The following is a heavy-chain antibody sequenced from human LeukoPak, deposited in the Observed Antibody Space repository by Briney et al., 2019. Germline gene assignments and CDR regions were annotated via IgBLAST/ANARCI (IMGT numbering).Heavy chain of an antibody. D-gene: IGHD1-26*01. CDR2: ISAYNGNT. V-gene: IGHV1-18*01. Sequence: ASVKVSCKASGYTFTSYGISWVRQAPGQGLEWMGWISAYNGNTNYAQKLQGRVTMTTDTSTSTAYMELRSLRSDDTAVYYCARDLAGAWELGDYFAYGGQGTLVTVPS. CDR3: ARDLAGAWELGDYFAY. CDR1: GYTFTSYG. J-gene: IGHJ4*02.